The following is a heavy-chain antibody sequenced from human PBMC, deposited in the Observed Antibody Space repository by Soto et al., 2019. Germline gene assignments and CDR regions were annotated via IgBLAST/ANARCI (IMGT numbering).Heavy chain of an antibody. CDR3: VRGASWNFDY. CDR2: VNWNGGST. Sequence: EVQLVESGGGVLRPGGSLRLSCAASGFTFDDYGMSWARQAPGKGLEWVSGVNWNGGSTGYADSVKGRFTISRDNAKNSLYPQLKSLSAGVAAFYYCVRGASWNFDYWGQGTLVTVCS. J-gene: IGHJ4*02. D-gene: IGHD6-13*01. V-gene: IGHV3-20*04. CDR1: GFTFDDYG.